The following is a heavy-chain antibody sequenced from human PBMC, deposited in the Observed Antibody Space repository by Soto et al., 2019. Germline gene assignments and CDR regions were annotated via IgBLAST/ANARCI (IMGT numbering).Heavy chain of an antibody. D-gene: IGHD3-9*01. CDR2: ISSSSSYI. J-gene: IGHJ3*02. CDR1: GFTFSSYS. Sequence: EVQLVESGGGLVKPGGSLRLSCAASGFTFSSYSMNWVRQAPGKGLEWVSSISSSSSYIYYADSVKGRFTISRDNAKNSLYLQMNSLRAEDTAVYYCARGSHFDRLPHDAFDIWGQGTMVTVSS. V-gene: IGHV3-21*01. CDR3: ARGSHFDRLPHDAFDI.